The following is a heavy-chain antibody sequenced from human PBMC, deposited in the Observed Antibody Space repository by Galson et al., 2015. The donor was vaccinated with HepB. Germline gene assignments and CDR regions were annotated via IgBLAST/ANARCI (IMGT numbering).Heavy chain of an antibody. CDR1: GGSFSGYY. CDR3: ARERYYYGSGSAPGKYYFDY. D-gene: IGHD3-10*01. J-gene: IGHJ4*02. V-gene: IGHV4-34*01. Sequence: SETLSLTCAVYGGSFSGYYWSWIRQPPGKGLEWIGEINHSGSTNYNPSLKSRVTISVDTSKNQFSLKLSSVTAADTAVYYCARERYYYGSGSAPGKYYFDYWGQGTLVTVSS. CDR2: INHSGST.